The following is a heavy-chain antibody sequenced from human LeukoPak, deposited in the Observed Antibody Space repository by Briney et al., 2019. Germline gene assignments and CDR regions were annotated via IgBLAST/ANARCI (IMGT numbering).Heavy chain of an antibody. Sequence: ASVKVSCKASGYTFTSYYMHWVRQAPGQGLEWMGIINPSGGSTSYAQKFQGRVTMTRDTSTSTVYMELRSLRSDDTAVYYCARGLMATVTTTAFDYSGQGTLVTVSS. CDR2: INPSGGST. J-gene: IGHJ4*02. V-gene: IGHV1-46*01. D-gene: IGHD4-17*01. CDR1: GYTFTSYY. CDR3: ARGLMATVTTTAFDY.